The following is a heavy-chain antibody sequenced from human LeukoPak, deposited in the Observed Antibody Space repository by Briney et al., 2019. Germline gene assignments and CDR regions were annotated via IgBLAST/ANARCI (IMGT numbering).Heavy chain of an antibody. Sequence: PGGSLRLSCAASGFTFSTYSMNWVRQAPGKGLEWVAYISSSSGTIYYAVSVKGRFTISRDNAKNSLYLQMSSLRDEDTAVYYCAKDLGFSSIVATAFDYWGQRTLVTVSS. V-gene: IGHV3-48*02. CDR1: GFTFSTYS. J-gene: IGHJ4*02. CDR2: ISSSSGTI. CDR3: AKDLGFSSIVATAFDY. D-gene: IGHD5-12*01.